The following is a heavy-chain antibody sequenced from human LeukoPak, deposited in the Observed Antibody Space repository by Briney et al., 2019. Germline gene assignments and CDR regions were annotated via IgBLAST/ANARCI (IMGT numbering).Heavy chain of an antibody. V-gene: IGHV4-34*01. CDR1: GGSFSGYY. Sequence: SETLSLTCAVYGGSFSGYYWSWIRQPPGKGLEWIGEINHSGSTNYNPSLKSRLTISVDTSKNQFSLKLSSVTAADTAVYYCARVPAVVPAAIVSNWFDPWGQGTLVTVSS. CDR3: ARVPAVVPAAIVSNWFDP. J-gene: IGHJ5*02. D-gene: IGHD2-2*01. CDR2: INHSGST.